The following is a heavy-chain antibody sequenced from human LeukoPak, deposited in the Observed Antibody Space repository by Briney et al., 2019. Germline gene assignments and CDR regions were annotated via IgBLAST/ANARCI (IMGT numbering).Heavy chain of an antibody. J-gene: IGHJ4*02. V-gene: IGHV3-64*01. CDR3: AREEARELDY. CDR1: GFTFSSYA. CDR2: ISSSGGST. D-gene: IGHD1-26*01. Sequence: GGSLRLSCAASGFTFSSYALHWVRQAPGKGLEYVSAISSSGGSTYYANSVKGRFTISRDKSKNTLYLQMGSLRAEDMAVYYCAREEARELDYWGQGTLVTVYS.